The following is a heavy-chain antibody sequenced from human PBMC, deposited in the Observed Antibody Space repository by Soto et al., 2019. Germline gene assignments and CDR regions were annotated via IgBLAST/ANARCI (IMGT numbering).Heavy chain of an antibody. CDR1: GYTFTSYG. J-gene: IGHJ6*02. Sequence: QVQLVQSGAEVKKPGASVKVSCKASGYTFTSYGISWVRQAPGQGLEWMGWISAYNGNTNYAQKLQSRVTMTTDTSTSTAYMELRSLRSDDTAVYYCARDGTYYDFWSGYPGLGYGMDVWGQGTTVTVSS. CDR3: ARDGTYYDFWSGYPGLGYGMDV. V-gene: IGHV1-18*04. CDR2: ISAYNGNT. D-gene: IGHD3-3*01.